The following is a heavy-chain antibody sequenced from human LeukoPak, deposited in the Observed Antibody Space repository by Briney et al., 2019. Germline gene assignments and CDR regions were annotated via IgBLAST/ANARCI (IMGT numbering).Heavy chain of an antibody. CDR2: IRYDGSNK. J-gene: IGHJ5*02. D-gene: IGHD3-16*01. CDR1: GFTFSSYG. Sequence: GGSLRLSCAASGFTFSSYGMHWVRQAPGKGLEWVAFIRYDGSNKYYADSVKGRFTISRDNSKNTLYLQMNSLRAEDTAVYYCAKVLPPSLIFPFDPWGQGTLVTVSS. CDR3: AKVLPPSLIFPFDP. V-gene: IGHV3-30*02.